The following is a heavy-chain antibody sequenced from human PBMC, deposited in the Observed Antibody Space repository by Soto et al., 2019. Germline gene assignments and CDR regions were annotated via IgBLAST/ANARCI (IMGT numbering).Heavy chain of an antibody. CDR1: GGSISSYY. Sequence: PSEILSLTCTVSGGSISSYYWSWIRQPPGKGLEWIGYIYYSGSTNYNPSLKSRVTISVDTSKNQFSLKLSSVTAADTAVYYCARVGMDGSGSVSSARFDPWGQGTLVTVSS. CDR3: ARVGMDGSGSVSSARFDP. V-gene: IGHV4-59*01. J-gene: IGHJ5*02. CDR2: IYYSGST. D-gene: IGHD3-10*01.